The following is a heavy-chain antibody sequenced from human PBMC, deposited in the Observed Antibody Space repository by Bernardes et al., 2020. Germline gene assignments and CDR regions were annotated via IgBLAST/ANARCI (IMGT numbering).Heavy chain of an antibody. CDR3: ARHTPSDYYGSGNYYRRNNWFDS. V-gene: IGHV4-39*01. Sequence: SETLSLTCTVSSGSIRSGSYYWGWIRQTPGKGLEWIGNIYYSGSTYYNPSLKSRVTISVDTSKNQFSLKLSSVTAADTAVYFCARHTPSDYYGSGNYYRRNNWFDSWGQGTLVTVSS. CDR2: IYYSGST. CDR1: SGSIRSGSYY. J-gene: IGHJ5*01. D-gene: IGHD3-10*01.